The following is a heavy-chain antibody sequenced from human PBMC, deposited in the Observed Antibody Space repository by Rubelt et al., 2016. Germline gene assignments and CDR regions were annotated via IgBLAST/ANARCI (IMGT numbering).Heavy chain of an antibody. CDR1: GFSFSTSW. J-gene: IGHJ4*02. CDR3: VRDENWAFDY. D-gene: IGHD7-27*01. V-gene: IGHV3-48*02. Sequence: EVQLVESGGGLVQPGGSLRLSCVASGFSFSTSWMSWVRRAPGKGLEWVSYVTGGGDTVYYADSVKGRFTISRDNARKSLFLQMNSLRDEDTAVYFCVRDENWAFDYWGQGALVTVSS. CDR2: VTGGGDTV.